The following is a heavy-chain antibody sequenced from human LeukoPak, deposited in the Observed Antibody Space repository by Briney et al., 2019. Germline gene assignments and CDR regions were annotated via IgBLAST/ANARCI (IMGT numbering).Heavy chain of an antibody. CDR1: GFTFSNYG. CDR2: IWYDGSNK. D-gene: IGHD6-19*01. J-gene: IGHJ4*02. CDR3: AKYMSSGY. Sequence: GRSLRLSCVVSGFTFSNYGMHWVRQAPGKGLEWVAIIWYDGSNKDYADSVKGRFTISRDNSNNTLYLLMNSLRAEDTAVYFCAKYMSSGYWGQGTLVTVSS. V-gene: IGHV3-33*06.